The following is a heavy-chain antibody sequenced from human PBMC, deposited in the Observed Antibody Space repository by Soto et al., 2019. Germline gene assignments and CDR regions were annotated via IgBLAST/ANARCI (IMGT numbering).Heavy chain of an antibody. CDR3: AREWGTSIAAAFDY. Sequence: GGSLRLSCAASGFTFSSFEMHWVRQAPGKGLEWVSYISNSGRIIYYADSVKCRFTISRDDAKNSLYLQMNSLRAEDTAVYYCAREWGTSIAAAFDYWGQGALVTVSS. D-gene: IGHD6-6*01. CDR2: ISNSGRII. J-gene: IGHJ4*02. V-gene: IGHV3-48*03. CDR1: GFTFSSFE.